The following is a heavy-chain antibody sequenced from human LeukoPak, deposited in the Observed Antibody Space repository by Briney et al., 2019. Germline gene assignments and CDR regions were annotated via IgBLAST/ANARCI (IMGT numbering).Heavy chain of an antibody. CDR2: IRYDGSNK. J-gene: IGHJ4*02. CDR1: GFTFSSYG. CDR3: AKGTSMITFGGDLDY. V-gene: IGHV3-30*02. Sequence: GGSLRLSCAASGFTFSSYGMYWVRQAPGKGLEWVAFIRYDGSNKYYADSVKGRFTVSRDNSKNTLYLQMNSLRAEDTAVYYCAKGTSMITFGGDLDYWGQGTLVTVSS. D-gene: IGHD3-16*01.